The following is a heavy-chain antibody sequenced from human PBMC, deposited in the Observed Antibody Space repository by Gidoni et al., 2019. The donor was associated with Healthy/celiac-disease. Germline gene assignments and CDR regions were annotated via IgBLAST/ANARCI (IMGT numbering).Heavy chain of an antibody. D-gene: IGHD3-3*01. V-gene: IGHV2-26*01. J-gene: IGHJ3*02. CDR3: ARVVDDFWSGDLRARGGIDI. Sequence: QVTLRESGPVLVKPTETFTLTRTVSGFSPSNASMGVCWIRQTPGQALAWFAHIFSNDEKSYNTSLKSVLTISKDHTKCQVVLTMTNMDPVDTATYFGARVVDDFWSGDLRARGGIDIWGQGTMVTVSS. CDR1: GFSPSNASMG. CDR2: IFSNDEK.